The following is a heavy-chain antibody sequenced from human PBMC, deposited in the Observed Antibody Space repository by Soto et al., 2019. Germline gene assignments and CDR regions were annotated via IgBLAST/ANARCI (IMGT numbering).Heavy chain of an antibody. CDR3: AREGYYGSGSPNGMDV. D-gene: IGHD3-10*01. Sequence: PGGSLRLSCAASGFTFSSYAMHWVRQAPGKGLEWVAVISYDGSNKYYADSVKGRFTISRDNSKNTLYLQMNSLRAEDTAVYYCAREGYYGSGSPNGMDVWGQGTTVTV. J-gene: IGHJ6*02. CDR2: ISYDGSNK. V-gene: IGHV3-30-3*01. CDR1: GFTFSSYA.